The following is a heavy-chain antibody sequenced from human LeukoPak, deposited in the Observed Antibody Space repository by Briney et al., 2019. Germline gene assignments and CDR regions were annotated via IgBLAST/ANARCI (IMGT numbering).Heavy chain of an antibody. Sequence: SVKVSCKASGGTFSSYAISWVRQAPGQGLEWMGGIIPIFGTANYAQKFQGRVTITTDESTSTAYMELSSLRSEDTAVYYCATMGIAARRSSWFDPWGQGALVTVSS. CDR2: IIPIFGTA. V-gene: IGHV1-69*05. CDR3: ATMGIAARRSSWFDP. D-gene: IGHD6-6*01. CDR1: GGTFSSYA. J-gene: IGHJ5*02.